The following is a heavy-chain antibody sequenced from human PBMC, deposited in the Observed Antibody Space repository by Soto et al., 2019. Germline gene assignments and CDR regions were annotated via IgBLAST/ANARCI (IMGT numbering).Heavy chain of an antibody. CDR3: VKGAWLDY. CDR2: IYGGGDT. D-gene: IGHD6-19*01. J-gene: IGHJ4*02. CDR1: GFTVSNNY. Sequence: GGSLRLSCAASGFTVSNNYMSWVRQAPGKGLEWVSIIYGGGDTYYADSVKGRFTISRGNSENTLYLQMNNLRAEDTAVYYCVKGAWLDYWGQGTLVTVSS. V-gene: IGHV3-66*01.